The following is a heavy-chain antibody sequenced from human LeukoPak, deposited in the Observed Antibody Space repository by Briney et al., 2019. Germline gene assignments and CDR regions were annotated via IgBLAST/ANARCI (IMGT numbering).Heavy chain of an antibody. V-gene: IGHV3-48*03. CDR2: ISSSGSTI. CDR3: ARPNYCGSGIGGDAFDI. Sequence: GGSLRHSCAASGFTFSSYEMNWVRQAPGKGLEWVSYISSSGSTIYYADSVKGRFTISRDNAKNSLYLQMNSLRAEDTAVYYCARPNYCGSGIGGDAFDIWGQGTMVTVSS. J-gene: IGHJ3*02. D-gene: IGHD3-10*01. CDR1: GFTFSSYE.